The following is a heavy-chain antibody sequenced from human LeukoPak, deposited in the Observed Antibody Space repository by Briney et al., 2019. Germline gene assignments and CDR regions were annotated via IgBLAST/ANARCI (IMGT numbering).Heavy chain of an antibody. CDR3: AKGYGSGYYYGMDV. CDR2: ISGSGGST. CDR1: GFTFSSYA. V-gene: IGHV3-23*01. Sequence: GGSLRLSCAASGFTFSSYAMSWVRQAPGKGLEWVSAISGSGGSTYYADSVKGRFTISRDNSKNTLYLQMNSLRAEDTAVYYCAKGYGSGYYYGMDVWGQGTTVTVSS. J-gene: IGHJ6*02. D-gene: IGHD3-10*01.